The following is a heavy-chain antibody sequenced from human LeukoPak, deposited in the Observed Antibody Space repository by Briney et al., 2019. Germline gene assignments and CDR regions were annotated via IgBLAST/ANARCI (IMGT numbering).Heavy chain of an antibody. CDR3: ARRVYRYYDFWRGKGYFDY. J-gene: IGHJ4*02. CDR2: INHSGST. D-gene: IGHD3-3*01. Sequence: SETLSLTCAVYGGSFSGYYWSWIRQPPGKGLELIGEINHSGSTNYNPSLKSRVTISVDTSKNQFSLKLSSVTAADTPVYYCARRVYRYYDFWRGKGYFDYWGQETLVTVSS. CDR1: GGSFSGYY. V-gene: IGHV4-34*01.